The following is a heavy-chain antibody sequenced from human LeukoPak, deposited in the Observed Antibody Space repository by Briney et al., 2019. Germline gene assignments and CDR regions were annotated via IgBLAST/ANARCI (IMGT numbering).Heavy chain of an antibody. CDR1: GFTFSSYG. V-gene: IGHV3-21*01. Sequence: GGSLRLSCAASGFTFSSYGMNWVRQAPGKGLEWVSSISSSSSYIYYVDSVKGRFTISRDNAKNSLYLQMNSLRAEDTAVYYCARDIDSSGYYENWGQGTLVTVSS. CDR2: ISSSSSYI. D-gene: IGHD3-22*01. CDR3: ARDIDSSGYYEN. J-gene: IGHJ4*02.